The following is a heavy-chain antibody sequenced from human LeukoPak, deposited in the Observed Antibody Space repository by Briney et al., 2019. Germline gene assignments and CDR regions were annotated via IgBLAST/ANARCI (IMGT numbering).Heavy chain of an antibody. J-gene: IGHJ3*02. CDR2: TTGSSGDT. CDR3: ASRSGSYYRGAFDI. CDR1: GFTFSDYA. D-gene: IGHD3-10*01. Sequence: GGSLRLSCAASGFTFSDYALSWVRQTPGKGLEWVAATTGSSGDTYHADSVKGRFAISRDNSKNTLYLQMNSLRAEDTALYYCASRSGSYYRGAFDIWGQGTMVTVSS. V-gene: IGHV3-23*01.